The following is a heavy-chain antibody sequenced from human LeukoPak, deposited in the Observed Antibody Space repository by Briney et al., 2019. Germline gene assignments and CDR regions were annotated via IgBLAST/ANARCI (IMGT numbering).Heavy chain of an antibody. D-gene: IGHD4-23*01. Sequence: GGSLRLSCAASGFTFSSYAMSWVRQAPGKGLEWVSSISSSSSYIYYADSVKGRFTISRDNAKNSLYLQMNSLRAEDTAVYYCARDYTVVTSDFDYWGQGTLVTVSS. J-gene: IGHJ4*02. CDR2: ISSSSSYI. CDR1: GFTFSSYA. V-gene: IGHV3-21*01. CDR3: ARDYTVVTSDFDY.